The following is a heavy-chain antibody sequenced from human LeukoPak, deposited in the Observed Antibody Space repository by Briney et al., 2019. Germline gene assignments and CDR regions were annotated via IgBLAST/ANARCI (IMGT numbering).Heavy chain of an antibody. V-gene: IGHV3-33*06. CDR2: IWYDGSNK. CDR1: GFTFSSYG. J-gene: IGHJ4*02. D-gene: IGHD6-13*01. Sequence: PGRSLRLSCAASGFTFSSYGMHWVRQAPGKGLEWVAVIWYDGSNKYYADFVKGRFTISRDNSKNTLYLQMNSLRAEDTAVYYCAKDLYSSWLDYWGQGTLVTVSS. CDR3: AKDLYSSWLDY.